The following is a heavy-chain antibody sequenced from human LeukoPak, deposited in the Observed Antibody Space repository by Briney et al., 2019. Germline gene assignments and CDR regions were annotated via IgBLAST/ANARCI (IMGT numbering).Heavy chain of an antibody. V-gene: IGHV5-51*01. CDR1: GYSFTSYW. Sequence: GESLKISCTGSGYSFTSYWIGWVRQIPGKGLEWMGIIYPGDSDTRYGPSFQGQVTISADKSISTAYLQWSSLKASDTAMYYCARHSRNDENYYYYMDVWGKGTTVTVSS. CDR3: ARHSRNDENYYYYMDV. CDR2: IYPGDSDT. D-gene: IGHD1-1*01. J-gene: IGHJ6*03.